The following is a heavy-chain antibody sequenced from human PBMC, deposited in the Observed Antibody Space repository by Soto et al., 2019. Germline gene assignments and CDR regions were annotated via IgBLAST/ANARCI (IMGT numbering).Heavy chain of an antibody. J-gene: IGHJ4*02. Sequence: GGALRLSCVASGFTFSRHGLSWVRQAPGKGLEWVSTINPSGDSTFYADSVKGRFTISRDNSKNTVYLQMNSLSVGDTAVYLCAKVDVSTAGSFDYWGQGALVTVSS. D-gene: IGHD6-13*01. CDR1: GFTFSRHG. V-gene: IGHV3-23*01. CDR3: AKVDVSTAGSFDY. CDR2: INPSGDST.